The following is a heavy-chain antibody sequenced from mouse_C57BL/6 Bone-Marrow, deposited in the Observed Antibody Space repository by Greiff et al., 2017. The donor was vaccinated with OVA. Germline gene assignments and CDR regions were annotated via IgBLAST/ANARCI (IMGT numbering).Heavy chain of an antibody. CDR3: ARWGGYDYLDY. J-gene: IGHJ2*01. CDR1: GYAFSSSW. D-gene: IGHD2-3*01. Sequence: VQLQQSGPELVKPGASVKISCKASGYAFSSSWMNWVKQRPGKGLEWIGRIYPGDGDTNYNGKFKGKATLTADKSSSTAYMQLSSLTSEDSAVYFCARWGGYDYLDYWGQGTTLTVSS. V-gene: IGHV1-82*01. CDR2: IYPGDGDT.